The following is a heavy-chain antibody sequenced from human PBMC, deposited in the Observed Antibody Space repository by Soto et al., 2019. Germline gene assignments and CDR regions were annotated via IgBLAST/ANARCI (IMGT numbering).Heavy chain of an antibody. CDR2: INPSDGST. CDR3: SRAYYDFCGGPVHFDY. CDR1: GYIFTSYF. Sequence: ASVKVSCKASGYIFTSYFIHWVRQAPGQGLEWMRIINPSDGSTNSAQKLQDRVTMTRDTSTSTVYMELSSLTSEDTAVYYCSRAYYDFCGGPVHFDYWGLGTLVTVSS. V-gene: IGHV1-46*03. J-gene: IGHJ4*02. D-gene: IGHD3-3*01.